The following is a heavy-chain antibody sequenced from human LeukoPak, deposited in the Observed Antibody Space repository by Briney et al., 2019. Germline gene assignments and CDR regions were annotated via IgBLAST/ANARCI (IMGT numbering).Heavy chain of an antibody. Sequence: PSETLSLTCAVSGGSISSSNWWSWVRQPPGKGLEWIGEIYHSGSTSYNPSLKSRVTISVDKSKNQFSLKLSSVTAADTAVYYCARTYYDILTGYFYGMDVWGKGTTVTVSS. J-gene: IGHJ6*04. CDR1: GGSISSSNW. D-gene: IGHD3-9*01. CDR3: ARTYYDILTGYFYGMDV. V-gene: IGHV4-4*02. CDR2: IYHSGST.